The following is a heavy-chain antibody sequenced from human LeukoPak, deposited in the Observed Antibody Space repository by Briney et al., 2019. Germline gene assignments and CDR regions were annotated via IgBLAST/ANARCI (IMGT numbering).Heavy chain of an antibody. CDR3: AKDLKTVGATHFDY. CDR2: IWYDGSNK. Sequence: GGSLRLSCAASGFTFSSYGMHWVRQAPGKGLEWVAVIWYDGSNKYYADSVKGRFTISRDNSKNTLYLQMNSLRAEDTAVYYCAKDLKTVGATHFDYWGQGTLVTVSS. CDR1: GFTFSSYG. V-gene: IGHV3-33*06. D-gene: IGHD1-26*01. J-gene: IGHJ4*02.